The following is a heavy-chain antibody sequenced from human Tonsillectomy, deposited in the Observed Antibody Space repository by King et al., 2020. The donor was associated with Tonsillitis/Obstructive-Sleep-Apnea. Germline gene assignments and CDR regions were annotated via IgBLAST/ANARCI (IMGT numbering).Heavy chain of an antibody. CDR1: GFTFDDYT. J-gene: IGHJ3*02. Sequence: VQLVESGGGVVQPGGSLRLSCAASGFTFDDYTMHWVRQVPGKGLEWVSLISGDGKTTSHVDPVKGRFTISRDNSKNYLYLQMNSLRPEDTALYYCAKIGHNGRYLRGAFDIWGQGTMVTVSS. CDR2: ISGDGKTT. D-gene: IGHD1-26*01. CDR3: AKIGHNGRYLRGAFDI. V-gene: IGHV3-43*02.